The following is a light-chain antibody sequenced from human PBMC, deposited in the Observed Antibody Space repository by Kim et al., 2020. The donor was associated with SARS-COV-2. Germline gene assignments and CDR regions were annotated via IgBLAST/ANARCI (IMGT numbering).Light chain of an antibody. V-gene: IGLV6-57*03. CDR2: EDN. J-gene: IGLJ1*01. CDR3: QSYDSAYV. CDR1: SGGIARDY. Sequence: GKTAPIASTRSSGGIARDYVQCYQQRPGGAPTTVIYEDNQRPSGVPDRFSGSIDSSSNSASLSISGLKTEDEADYYCQSYDSAYVFGTGTKVTVL.